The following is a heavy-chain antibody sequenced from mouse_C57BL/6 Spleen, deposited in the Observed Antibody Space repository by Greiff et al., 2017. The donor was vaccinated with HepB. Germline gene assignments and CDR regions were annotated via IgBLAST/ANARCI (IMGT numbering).Heavy chain of an antibody. CDR3: ARFDYDEGFAY. D-gene: IGHD2-4*01. V-gene: IGHV1-80*01. J-gene: IGHJ3*01. CDR2: IYPGDGDT. CDR1: GYAFSSYW. Sequence: VQLQQSGAELVKPGASVKISCKASGYAFSSYWMNWVKQRPGKGLEWIGQIYPGDGDTNYNRKFKGKATLTADKSSSTAYMQLSSLTSEDSAVYFCARFDYDEGFAYWGQGTLVTVSA.